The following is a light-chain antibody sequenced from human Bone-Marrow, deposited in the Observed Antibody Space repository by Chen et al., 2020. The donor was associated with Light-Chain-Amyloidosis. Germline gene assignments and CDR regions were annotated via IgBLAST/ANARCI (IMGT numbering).Light chain of an antibody. V-gene: IGKV3-20*01. CDR2: GSS. J-gene: IGKJ4*01. CDR1: HTISSNY. Sequence: EIVLTQSPGPLSLSPGEAANLSCRASHTISSNYLTWYQQKFGQAPRLLIYGSSSRATGIPDRFTGSGSGTDFTLTINRLEPEDFAMYYCHQYGTSPLTFGGGTKVEIK. CDR3: HQYGTSPLT.